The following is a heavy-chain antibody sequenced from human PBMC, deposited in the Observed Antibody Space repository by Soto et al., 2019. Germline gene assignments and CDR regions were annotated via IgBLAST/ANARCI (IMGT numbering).Heavy chain of an antibody. CDR1: GGSISSSSFH. CDR3: LISSGWPFDSSGGAFDI. J-gene: IGHJ3*02. V-gene: IGHV4-61*05. CDR2: IYYSGST. D-gene: IGHD6-19*01. Sequence: PSETLSLTCTVSGGSISSSSFHWSWIRQPPGKGLEWIGYIYYSGSTNYKPSLKSRVTISVDTSKNQFSLKLSSVTAADTSFFYFLISSGWPFDSSGGAFDIWGQGT.